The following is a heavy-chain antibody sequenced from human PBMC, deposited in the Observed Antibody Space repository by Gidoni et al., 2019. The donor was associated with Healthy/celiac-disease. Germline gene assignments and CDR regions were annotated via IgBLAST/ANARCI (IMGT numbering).Heavy chain of an antibody. Sequence: QVQLVESGGGVVQPGRSLRLSCAASGFTFSSSGMHWVRQAPGKGLAWVAVIWYDGSNKYYADSVKGRFTISRDNSKNTLYLQMNSLRAEDTAVYYCARDSLMVYAIRYYYGMDVWGQGTTVTVSS. V-gene: IGHV3-33*01. CDR1: GFTFSSSG. J-gene: IGHJ6*02. D-gene: IGHD2-8*01. CDR3: ARDSLMVYAIRYYYGMDV. CDR2: IWYDGSNK.